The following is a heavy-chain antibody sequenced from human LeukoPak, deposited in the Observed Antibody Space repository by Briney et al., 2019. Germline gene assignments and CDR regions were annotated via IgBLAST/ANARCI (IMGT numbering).Heavy chain of an antibody. Sequence: GGSLRLSCAASGFTFSDYSLNWVRQAPGKGLEWVSSIGSSGDFIYYADSVKGRFTISRDNAKKSLFLEMNSLRAEDTALYFCARETIPLSVPDGSGSYYYYYYMDVWGKGTTVTASS. CDR1: GFTFSDYS. CDR2: IGSSGDFI. CDR3: ARETIPLSVPDGSGSYYYYYYMDV. D-gene: IGHD3-22*01. J-gene: IGHJ6*03. V-gene: IGHV3-21*01.